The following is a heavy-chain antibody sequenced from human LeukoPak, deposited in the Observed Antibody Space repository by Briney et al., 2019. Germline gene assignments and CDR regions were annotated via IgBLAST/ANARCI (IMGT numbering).Heavy chain of an antibody. CDR3: ARRSRSGYYTQGFDP. J-gene: IGHJ5*02. V-gene: IGHV4-39*01. Sequence: PSETLSLTCTVSGGSISSSSYYWGWIRQPPGKGLEWIGSIYYSGSTYYNPSLKSRVTISVDTSKNQFSLKLSSVTAADTAVYYCARRSRSGYYTQGFDPWGQGTLVTVSS. CDR2: IYYSGST. D-gene: IGHD3-3*01. CDR1: GGSISSSSYY.